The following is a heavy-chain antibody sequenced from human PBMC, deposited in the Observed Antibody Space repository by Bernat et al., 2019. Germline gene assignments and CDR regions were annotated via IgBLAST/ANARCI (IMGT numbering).Heavy chain of an antibody. V-gene: IGHV3-30*03. CDR3: ARGTKTLLVVPALN. J-gene: IGHJ4*02. CDR2: ISYDGSNK. Sequence: QVQLVESGGGVVQPGRSLRLSCAASGFTFSSYGMHWVRQAPGKGLEWVAGISYDGSNKYYADSVKGRFTISRDNSKNTLYLQMNSLRAEDTAVYYCARGTKTLLVVPALNWGQGTLVTVSS. CDR1: GFTFSSYG. D-gene: IGHD2-2*01.